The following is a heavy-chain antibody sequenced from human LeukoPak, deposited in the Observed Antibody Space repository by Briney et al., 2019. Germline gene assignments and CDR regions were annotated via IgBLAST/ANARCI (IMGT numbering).Heavy chain of an antibody. V-gene: IGHV3-7*01. J-gene: IGHJ4*02. D-gene: IGHD3-16*01. CDR3: ARAVDVADY. CDR2: IKEDESTK. CDR1: GFIFTDHW. Sequence: PGGSLRLSCAASGFIFTDHWMRWVRQAPGKGLEWVANIKEDESTKFYADSVKGRFTISRDNAKCSVYLQMNNLRVEDTAVYYCARAVDVADYWGRGTLVTVSS.